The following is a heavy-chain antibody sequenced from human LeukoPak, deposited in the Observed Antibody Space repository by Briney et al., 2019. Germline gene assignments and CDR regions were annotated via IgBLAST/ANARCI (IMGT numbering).Heavy chain of an antibody. CDR3: ARVGSTWSYFDY. CDR1: RFIFSSYG. Sequence: PGGSLRLSCAAPRFIFSSYGMHWVRQAQGKGLEWVSFMSGSSNYIYYADSVKGRFTISRDNAKNSLYLQMNRLRAEDTAVYYCARVGSTWSYFDYWGQGTLVTVSS. D-gene: IGHD6-13*01. J-gene: IGHJ4*02. V-gene: IGHV3-21*01. CDR2: MSGSSNYI.